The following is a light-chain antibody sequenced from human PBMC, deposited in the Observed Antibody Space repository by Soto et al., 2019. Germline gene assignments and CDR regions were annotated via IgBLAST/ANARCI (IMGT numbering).Light chain of an antibody. CDR3: QQRSNWPPIT. CDR1: QTVSSNY. J-gene: IGKJ5*01. Sequence: EIVLTQSPGTLSLSPGEGATLSCWAIQTVSSNYLAWHQQRPGQAPRLIIYGASSRATGIPDRFSGSGSGTDFTLTISRLEPEDFAVYYCQQRSNWPPITLGQGTRLEI. V-gene: IGKV3D-20*02. CDR2: GAS.